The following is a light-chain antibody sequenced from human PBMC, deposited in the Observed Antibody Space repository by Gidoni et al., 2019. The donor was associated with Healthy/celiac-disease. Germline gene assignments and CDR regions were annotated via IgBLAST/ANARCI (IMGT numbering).Light chain of an antibody. CDR1: QRISNY. CDR3: QQSYNTSWT. J-gene: IGKJ1*01. CDR2: AAS. Sequence: DIQMTQSPSSLSASVGDRVIITCRASQRISNYLNWYQQKPGKAPKLLIYAASGLQSGVPSRFSGSGSGTDFTLTISSLQPEDCATYYGQQSYNTSWTFGQGTKVEIK. V-gene: IGKV1-39*01.